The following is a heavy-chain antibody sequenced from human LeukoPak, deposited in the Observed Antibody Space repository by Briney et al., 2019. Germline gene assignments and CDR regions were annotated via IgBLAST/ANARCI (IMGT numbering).Heavy chain of an antibody. CDR2: INHSGST. V-gene: IGHV4-34*01. Sequence: PGGSLRLSCAASGFTFSSYAMHWVRQAPGKGLEWIGEINHSGSTNYNPSLKSRVTISVDTSKNQFSLKLSSVTAADTAVYYCAREGGIAAAFDYWGQGTLVTVSS. D-gene: IGHD6-13*01. CDR1: GFTFSSYA. J-gene: IGHJ4*02. CDR3: AREGGIAAAFDY.